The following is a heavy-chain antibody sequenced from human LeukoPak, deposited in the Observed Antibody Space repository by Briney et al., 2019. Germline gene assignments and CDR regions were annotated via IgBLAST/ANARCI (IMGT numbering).Heavy chain of an antibody. Sequence: SVKVSCKASGYTFTGYYMHWVRQAPGQGLEWMGWINPNSGGTNYAQKFQGRTTMTWDTSISTGYMGVSRLSSDDTAVYYCARGGSDESSGWHNWGQGTLVTVSS. J-gene: IGHJ4*02. V-gene: IGHV1-2*02. CDR1: GYTFTGYY. CDR2: INPNSGGT. CDR3: ARGGSDESSGWHN. D-gene: IGHD3-22*01.